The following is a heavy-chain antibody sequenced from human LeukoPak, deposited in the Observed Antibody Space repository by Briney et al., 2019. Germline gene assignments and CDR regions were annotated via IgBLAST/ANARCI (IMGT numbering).Heavy chain of an antibody. CDR3: ARDRTRTGYSSGWYHDY. Sequence: ASVKVSRKASGYTFTGCYMHWVRQAPGQGLEWMGWINPNSGGTNYAQKFQGRVTMTRDTSISTAYMELSRLRSDDTAVYYCARDRTRTGYSSGWYHDYWGQGTLVTVSS. D-gene: IGHD6-19*01. CDR2: INPNSGGT. J-gene: IGHJ4*02. CDR1: GYTFTGCY. V-gene: IGHV1-2*02.